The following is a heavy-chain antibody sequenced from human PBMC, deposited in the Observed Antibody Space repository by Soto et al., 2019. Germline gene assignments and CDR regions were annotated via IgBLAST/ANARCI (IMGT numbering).Heavy chain of an antibody. Sequence: QVQLVQSGAEVKKPGSSVKVSCKASGGTFSSYAISWVRQAPGQGLEWMGGIIPVFGTANYAQKFQGRVKITEEEYTSTAYMEMSSLKCKDTAVYYCFIYCNNGVCYIPSHYYYGMDVWGQGTTVTVSS. D-gene: IGHD2-8*01. V-gene: IGHV1-69*01. CDR3: FIYCNNGVCYIPSHYYYGMDV. CDR2: IIPVFGTA. CDR1: GGTFSSYA. J-gene: IGHJ6*02.